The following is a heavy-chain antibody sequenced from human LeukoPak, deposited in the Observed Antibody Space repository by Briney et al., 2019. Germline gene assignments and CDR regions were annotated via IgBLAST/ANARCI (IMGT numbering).Heavy chain of an antibody. CDR2: IKSKTAGRTT. Sequence: GGSLRLSCAASGFTFSNAWMSWVRQAPGKGLEWVGRIKSKTAGRTTEYAEPVKGRFTISRDDSKNTLYLQMNSLKTEDTAVYYCTTDQRYCSSTSCYYFDYWGQGTLVTVSS. CDR3: TTDQRYCSSTSCYYFDY. CDR1: GFTFSNAW. D-gene: IGHD2-2*01. J-gene: IGHJ4*02. V-gene: IGHV3-15*01.